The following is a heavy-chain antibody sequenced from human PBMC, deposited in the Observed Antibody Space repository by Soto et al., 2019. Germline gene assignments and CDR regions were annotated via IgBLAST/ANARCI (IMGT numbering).Heavy chain of an antibody. Sequence: QITLKESGPTLVKPTQTLTLTCTFSGFSLSTSGVGVGWIRQPPGKALEWLALIYWDDDKRYSPSLKSRLTITQDTSQNQVVLTMTNMDPVDTATYYCAHRATPTYFYGSGSYHNWFDPWGQGTLVTVSS. V-gene: IGHV2-5*02. CDR1: GFSLSTSGVG. CDR3: AHRATPTYFYGSGSYHNWFDP. CDR2: IYWDDDK. D-gene: IGHD3-10*01. J-gene: IGHJ5*02.